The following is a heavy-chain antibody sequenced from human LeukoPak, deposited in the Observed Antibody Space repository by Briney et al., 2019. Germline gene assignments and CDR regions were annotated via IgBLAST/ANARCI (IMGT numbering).Heavy chain of an antibody. J-gene: IGHJ3*02. Sequence: SETLSLTCTVSGGSISSYYWSWIRQPAGKGLEWIGRIYTSGSTNYNPSLKSRVTMSVDTSKNQFSLKLSSVTAADTAVYYCVRDLPPYSSSPAFDIWGQGTMVTVSS. D-gene: IGHD6-6*01. V-gene: IGHV4-4*07. CDR2: IYTSGST. CDR3: VRDLPPYSSSPAFDI. CDR1: GGSISSYY.